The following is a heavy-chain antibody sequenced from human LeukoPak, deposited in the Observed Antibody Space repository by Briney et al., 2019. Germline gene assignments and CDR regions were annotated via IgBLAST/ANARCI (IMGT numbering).Heavy chain of an antibody. Sequence: GGTLRLSCAASGFTFSSYGMSWVRQAPGKGLEWVSAISGSGGSTYYADSVKGRFTISRDNSKNTLYLQMNSLRAEDTAVYYCATSPYSSSWSGGYGYWGQGTLVTVAS. V-gene: IGHV3-23*01. D-gene: IGHD6-13*01. J-gene: IGHJ4*02. CDR3: ATSPYSSSWSGGYGY. CDR1: GFTFSSYG. CDR2: ISGSGGST.